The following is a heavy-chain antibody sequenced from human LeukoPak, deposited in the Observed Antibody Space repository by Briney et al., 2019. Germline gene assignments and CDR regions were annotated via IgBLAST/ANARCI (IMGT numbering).Heavy chain of an antibody. CDR3: ARDLKPVVVTALNWFDP. CDR2: ISSSSSYI. J-gene: IGHJ5*02. D-gene: IGHD2-21*02. Sequence: GGSLRLSCAASGFTFSSYSMNWVRQAPGKGLEWVSSISSSSSYIYYADSVKGRFTISRDNAQNSLYLQMNSLRAEDTAVYYCARDLKPVVVTALNWFDPWGQGTLVTVSS. V-gene: IGHV3-21*01. CDR1: GFTFSSYS.